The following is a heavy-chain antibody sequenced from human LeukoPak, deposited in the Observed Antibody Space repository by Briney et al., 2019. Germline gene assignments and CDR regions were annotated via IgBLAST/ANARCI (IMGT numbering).Heavy chain of an antibody. Sequence: GESLKISCKGSGFNFTSYWIGWVRQMPGKGLEWMGIVYPGDSDTRYSPSFQGQVTISADKSIRTAYLQWDSLRASDTAMYYCARGVHGYSYGYVPWELYSYMDVWGKGTTVSISS. CDR1: GFNFTSYW. CDR2: VYPGDSDT. D-gene: IGHD5-18*01. V-gene: IGHV5-51*01. J-gene: IGHJ6*03. CDR3: ARGVHGYSYGYVPWELYSYMDV.